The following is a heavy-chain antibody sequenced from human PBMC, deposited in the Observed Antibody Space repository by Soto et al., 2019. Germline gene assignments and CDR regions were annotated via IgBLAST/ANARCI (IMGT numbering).Heavy chain of an antibody. J-gene: IGHJ4*02. CDR2: ISSSGGST. V-gene: IGHV3-23*01. CDR3: AKGWGDY. Sequence: EVQLLESGGGLVQPGGSLRLSCAASGFTFSSYTMSWVRQGPGKGLEWVSGISSSGGSTVYADSVKGRFTISRDNFKNPLYLQMNSLRAEHTAVYYCAKGWGDYWGQGTLVTVSS. CDR1: GFTFSSYT. D-gene: IGHD7-27*01.